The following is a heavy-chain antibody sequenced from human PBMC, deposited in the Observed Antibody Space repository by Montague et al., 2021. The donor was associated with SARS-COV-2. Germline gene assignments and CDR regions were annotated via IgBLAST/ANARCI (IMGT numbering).Heavy chain of an antibody. D-gene: IGHD3-10*01. Sequence: SLSLSLSASGFTFRSYWMHWVRQVPGRGPIWVSRIKPDGTSTNYAASVKGRFTISRDNAKNTLSLQLNNLRAEGTAVYYCVRPLWFGDSDYFFDSWGQGTLVTVSS. J-gene: IGHJ4*02. CDR1: GFTFRSYW. V-gene: IGHV3-74*01. CDR3: VRPLWFGDSDYFFDS. CDR2: IKPDGTST.